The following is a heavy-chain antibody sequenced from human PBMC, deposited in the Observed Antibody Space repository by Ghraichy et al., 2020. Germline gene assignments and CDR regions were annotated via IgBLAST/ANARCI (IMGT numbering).Heavy chain of an antibody. J-gene: IGHJ3*02. Sequence: AGSLRLSCEASGLTFSSYRMNWVRQASGKGLEWVSFIDSSSSYIYYADSVKGRFTVSRDNTKNSLYLQMNSLRAEDTAMYYCARDPGYCSGGRCFPDAFDIWGQGTMVTVSS. V-gene: IGHV3-21*01. CDR2: IDSSSSYI. D-gene: IGHD2-15*01. CDR3: ARDPGYCSGGRCFPDAFDI. CDR1: GLTFSSYR.